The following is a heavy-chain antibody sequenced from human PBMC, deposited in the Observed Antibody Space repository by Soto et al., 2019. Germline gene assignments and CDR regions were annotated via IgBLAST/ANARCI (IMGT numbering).Heavy chain of an antibody. D-gene: IGHD6-19*01. V-gene: IGHV3-23*01. CDR3: AKARDQQWLRLPFDY. J-gene: IGHJ4*02. Sequence: EVQLLESGGGLVQPGGSLRLSCVGSGFFFSSYTMTWVRQAPGKGLEWVSSFSATSENTYYADSVRGRFTISRDNSKNTLFLQMNSLTAEDTAMYYCAKARDQQWLRLPFDYWGQGILVIVSS. CDR2: FSATSENT. CDR1: GFFFSSYT.